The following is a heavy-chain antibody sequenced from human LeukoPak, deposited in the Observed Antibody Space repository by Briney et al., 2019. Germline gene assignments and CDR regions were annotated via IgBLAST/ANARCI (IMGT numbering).Heavy chain of an antibody. J-gene: IGHJ4*02. D-gene: IGHD1-26*01. CDR1: GGSISSSVYY. CDR3: ARHQDSLEVGAFGY. V-gene: IGHV4-39*07. Sequence: TSETLSLTCAVSGGSISSSVYYWGWIRQPPGKGLEWIGSIYYNGNTYYNPSLKSRVTISVDTSKNQFSLKLSSVTAADTAVYYCARHQDSLEVGAFGYWGQGTLVTVSS. CDR2: IYYNGNT.